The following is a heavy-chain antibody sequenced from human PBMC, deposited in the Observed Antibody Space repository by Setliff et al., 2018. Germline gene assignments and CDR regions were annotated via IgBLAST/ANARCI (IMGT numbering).Heavy chain of an antibody. CDR1: GFTISYYA. J-gene: IGHJ4*02. CDR2: SSYAENYQ. D-gene: IGHD1-26*01. CDR3: VKDVAGSYFDGRFDY. V-gene: IGHV3-30-3*01. Sequence: SLRLSCAASGFTISYYAVHWVRQAPAKGLEWVAVSSYAENYQYYADSVKGRFTISRDNAKNSLSLQMNSIGVEDTALYYCVKDVAGSYFDGRFDYWGPGTLVTVSS.